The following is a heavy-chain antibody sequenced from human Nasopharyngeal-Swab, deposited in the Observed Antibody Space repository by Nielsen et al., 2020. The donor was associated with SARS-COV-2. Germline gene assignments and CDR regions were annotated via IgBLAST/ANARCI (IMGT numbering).Heavy chain of an antibody. D-gene: IGHD1-26*01. CDR3: ARHPKTMGAKEFDY. CDR2: IYPGDSDT. V-gene: IGHV5-51*01. Sequence: GESLKISCKGSGYSFTNYWIGWVRQMPGKGLEWMGMIYPGDSDTRYSPSFQGQVTFSADKSISTAYLQWNSLRASDTAVFYCARHPKTMGAKEFDYWGQGTLVTVSS. J-gene: IGHJ4*02. CDR1: GYSFTNYW.